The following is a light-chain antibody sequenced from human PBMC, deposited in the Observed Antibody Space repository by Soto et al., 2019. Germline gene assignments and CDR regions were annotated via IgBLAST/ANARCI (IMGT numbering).Light chain of an antibody. Sequence: EIVLTQSPGTLSLSPGQIATLSCRASQSVSSRSLAWYQQKPGQAPRLLIYDASSRATGIPDRFSGSGSGTDFTLTISRLEPEDFAVYYCQHYGSSPRFGQGTKVDIK. CDR1: QSVSSRS. V-gene: IGKV3-20*01. CDR2: DAS. CDR3: QHYGSSPR. J-gene: IGKJ1*01.